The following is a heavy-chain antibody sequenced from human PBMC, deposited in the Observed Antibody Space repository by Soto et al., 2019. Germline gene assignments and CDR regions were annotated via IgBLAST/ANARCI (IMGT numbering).Heavy chain of an antibody. V-gene: IGHV3-53*01. J-gene: IGHJ3*02. CDR2: LYDLDGT. CDR1: GFTVSGKKY. Sequence: LRLSCAAFGFTVSGKKYVAWVRQAPGKGLEWVSALYDLDGTYYADSVKGRFTTSSDSSRTTVYLQMNSLRPDDTAVYSCATWHLQEHAYDIWGQGTMVTVSS. CDR3: ATWHLQEHAYDI. D-gene: IGHD1-1*01.